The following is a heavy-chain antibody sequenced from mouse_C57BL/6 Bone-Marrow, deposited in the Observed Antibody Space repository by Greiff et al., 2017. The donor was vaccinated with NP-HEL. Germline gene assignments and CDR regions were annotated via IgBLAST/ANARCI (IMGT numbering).Heavy chain of an antibody. J-gene: IGHJ4*01. CDR3: ARSIRYSVFYYAMDF. Sequence: VQLQQSGPELVKPGASVKISCKASGYSFTDYNMNWVKQSNGKSLEWIGVINPNYGTTSYNQKFKGKATLTVDQSYSTAYMQLNSLTSEDSAVYYCARSIRYSVFYYAMDFCDRGTSVTVSS. D-gene: IGHD2-12*01. CDR2: INPNYGTT. CDR1: GYSFTDYN. V-gene: IGHV1-39*01.